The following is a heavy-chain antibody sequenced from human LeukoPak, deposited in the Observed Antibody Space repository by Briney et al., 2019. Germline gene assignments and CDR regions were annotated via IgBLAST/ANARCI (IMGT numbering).Heavy chain of an antibody. CDR2: VSNEDENYR. CDR1: GFTFSAYA. D-gene: IGHD6-19*01. J-gene: IGHJ4*02. Sequence: GGSLRLSCAAYGFTFSAYALHRVRQAQGKGLERVAVVSNEDENYRHYVDSVKGRFTISRDNAKNTGELQMESLRAKDTAVYFCAKDYEYSSGWYHELLIDYWGQVTLVT. V-gene: IGHV3-30*04. CDR3: AKDYEYSSGWYHELLIDY.